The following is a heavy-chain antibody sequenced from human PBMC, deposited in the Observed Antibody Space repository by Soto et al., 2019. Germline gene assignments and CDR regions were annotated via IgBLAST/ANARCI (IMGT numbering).Heavy chain of an antibody. CDR1: GGSFSGYY. CDR3: HGELLPYILYYYYYGMDV. V-gene: IGHV4-34*01. J-gene: IGHJ6*02. Sequence: ASETLSLTCAVYGGSFSGYYWSWIRQPPGKGLEWIGEINHSGSTNYNPSLKSRVTISVDTSKNQFSLKLSSVTAADTAVYYCHGELLPYILYYYYYGMDVWGQGTTVTVSS. CDR2: INHSGST. D-gene: IGHD3-10*01.